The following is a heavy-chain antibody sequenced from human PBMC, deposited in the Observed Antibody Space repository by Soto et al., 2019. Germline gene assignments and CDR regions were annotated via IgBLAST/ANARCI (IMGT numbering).Heavy chain of an antibody. CDR1: GFTFSSYW. CDR2: IKQDGSEK. Sequence: GGSRRLSCAASGFTFSSYWMSWFRQAPGKGLEWVANIKQDGSEKYYVDSVKGRFTISRDNAKNSLYLQMNSLRAEDTAVYYCAREMIVVVPAAMETGNYYYYYMDVWGKGTTVTVSS. J-gene: IGHJ6*03. D-gene: IGHD2-2*01. V-gene: IGHV3-7*01. CDR3: AREMIVVVPAAMETGNYYYYYMDV.